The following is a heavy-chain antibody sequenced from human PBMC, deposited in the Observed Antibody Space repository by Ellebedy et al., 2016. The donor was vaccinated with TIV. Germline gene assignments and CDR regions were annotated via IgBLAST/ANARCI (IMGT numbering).Heavy chain of an antibody. CDR1: GFTFTDYF. J-gene: IGHJ6*03. CDR2: ISSSGSTI. D-gene: IGHD2-2*01. Sequence: GESLKISXAASGFTFTDYFMTWIRQAPGKGLEWVSYISSSGSTIYYADSVKDRFTISRDNAKNSLYLQVSGLRAEDTAIYYCARVPAATGYYYYYMDVWGKGTTVTVSS. CDR3: ARVPAATGYYYYYMDV. V-gene: IGHV3-11*01.